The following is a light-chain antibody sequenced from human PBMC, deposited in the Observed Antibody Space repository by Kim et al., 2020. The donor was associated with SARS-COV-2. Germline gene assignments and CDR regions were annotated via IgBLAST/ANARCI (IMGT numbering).Light chain of an antibody. J-gene: IGKJ4*01. CDR1: QTVSNNY. V-gene: IGKV3-20*01. CDR3: QQYIRSPLT. Sequence: EIVLTQSPGTLSLSPGERATLSCRASQTVSNNYLAWYQQKPGQAPRLLISGASSRATGIPDRFSGSGSGTDFTLTISRLEPEDFAVYYCQQYIRSPLTFGGGTKVDIK. CDR2: GAS.